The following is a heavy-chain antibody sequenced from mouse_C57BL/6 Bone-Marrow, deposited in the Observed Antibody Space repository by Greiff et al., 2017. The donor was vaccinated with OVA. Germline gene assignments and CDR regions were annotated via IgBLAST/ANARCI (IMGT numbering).Heavy chain of an antibody. D-gene: IGHD4-1*01. CDR1: GYSITSGYD. V-gene: IGHV3-1*01. CDR2: ISYSGST. J-gene: IGHJ3*01. Sequence: EVMLVESGPGMVKPSQSLSLTCTVTGYSITSGYDWHWIRHFPGNKLEWMGYISYSGSTNYNPSLKSRISITHDTSKNHFFLKLNSVTTEDTATYYCARGLGRSAWFAYWGQGTLVTVSA. CDR3: ARGLGRSAWFAY.